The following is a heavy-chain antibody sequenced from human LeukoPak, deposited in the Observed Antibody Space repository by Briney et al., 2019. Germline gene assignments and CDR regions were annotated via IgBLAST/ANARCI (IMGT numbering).Heavy chain of an antibody. CDR2: ISTDGSNT. D-gene: IGHD1-26*01. J-gene: IGHJ4*02. V-gene: IGHV3-74*03. CDR1: GFTFRTYW. Sequence: GGSLRLSCATSGFTFRTYWMHWVRQAPGKGLVWVSHISTDGSNTKYAGSVQGRFTISRDNTKNTLYLQMNGLRADDTAVYYCARDRYAGRLESDYWGQGTLVTVSS. CDR3: ARDRYAGRLESDY.